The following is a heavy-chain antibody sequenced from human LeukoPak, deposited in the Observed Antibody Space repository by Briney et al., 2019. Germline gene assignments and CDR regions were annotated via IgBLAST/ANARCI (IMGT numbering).Heavy chain of an antibody. D-gene: IGHD1-1*01. CDR1: GFTFSSYS. CDR2: ISSSSSYI. CDR3: GGAGMEDYYYYGMDV. Sequence: AGGSLRLSCAASGFTFSSYSMNWVRQAPGKGLEWVSSISSSSSYIYYADSVKGRFTISRDNSKNTLYLQMNSLRAEDTAVYYCGGAGMEDYYYYGMDVWGQGTTVTVSS. J-gene: IGHJ6*02. V-gene: IGHV3-21*04.